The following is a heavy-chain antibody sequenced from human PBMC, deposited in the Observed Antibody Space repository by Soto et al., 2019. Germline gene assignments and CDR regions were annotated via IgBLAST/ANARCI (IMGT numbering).Heavy chain of an antibody. CDR3: AAAWSSSLLFQS. J-gene: IGHJ5*02. D-gene: IGHD6-13*01. V-gene: IGHV4-31*03. CDR1: GASVTSGGNY. Sequence: PSGTLSLTCRVSGASVTSGGNYWNWLRQYSGRGLEFIGYISHSGITYYNPSLQSRPTISLDTSKNHFSLDLSFVTVADTAVYSWAAAWSSSLLFQSWGPGTLVTVSA. CDR2: ISHSGIT.